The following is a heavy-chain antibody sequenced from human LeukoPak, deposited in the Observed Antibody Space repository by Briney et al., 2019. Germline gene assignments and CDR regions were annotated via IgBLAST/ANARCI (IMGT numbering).Heavy chain of an antibody. CDR3: ARSPGQCSGGSCASGY. CDR1: GFTFSSYW. CDR2: INGDGSST. V-gene: IGHV3-74*01. J-gene: IGHJ4*02. D-gene: IGHD2-15*01. Sequence: GGSLRLSCAASGFTFSSYWMHWVRQAPGKGLVWVSRINGDGSSTNYADSVKGRFTISRDNAKNTLYLQMNSLRAEDTAVYYCARSPGQCSGGSCASGYWGQGTLVTVSS.